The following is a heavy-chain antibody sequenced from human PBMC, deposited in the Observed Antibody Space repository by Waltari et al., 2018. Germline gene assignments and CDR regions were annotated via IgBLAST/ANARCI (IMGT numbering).Heavy chain of an antibody. CDR3: VRARWDYLYFDT. V-gene: IGHV3-74*01. CDR2: INYDGRGT. D-gene: IGHD1-26*01. J-gene: IGHJ5*02. CDR1: GLNFGSSW. Sequence: EVQLLESGGTVVQPGGSLKVACAASGLNFGSSWMHWVRQAPGKGLRVGSDINYDGRGTNYADFVRGRFTVSRDNAKNTLYLQMTDLRAEDTAIYYCVRARWDYLYFDTWGQGTLVTVSS.